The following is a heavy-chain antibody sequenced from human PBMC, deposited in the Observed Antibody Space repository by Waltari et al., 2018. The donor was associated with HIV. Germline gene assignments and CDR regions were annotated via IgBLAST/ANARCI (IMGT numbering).Heavy chain of an antibody. CDR3: SRGLHCTATSCLLYHGMDV. Sequence: QVQLVQSGAEVKKPGASVKVSCKASGYTFSTYDINWVRQATGQGLEWMGWLNPKRGNTGSDQKFQVRVNMTRNSSIRTPYMELSSLRSDETAVYYCSRGLHCTATSCLLYHGMDVWGQGTAVSVSS. V-gene: IGHV1-8*01. D-gene: IGHD2-2*01. CDR2: LNPKRGNT. CDR1: GYTFSTYD. J-gene: IGHJ6*02.